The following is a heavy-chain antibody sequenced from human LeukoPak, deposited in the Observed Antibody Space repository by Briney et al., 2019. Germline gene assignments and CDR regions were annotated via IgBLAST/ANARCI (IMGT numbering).Heavy chain of an antibody. V-gene: IGHV3-23*01. CDR2: ISGSGDTT. Sequence: GGSLRLSCAASGFTFSSYAMTWVRQAPGKGLEWVSGISGSGDTTYYADSVKGRFTISRDNSKNTLYLQMNSLRAEDTAVYYCARALYDSSGYYSHFDYWGQGTLVTVSS. J-gene: IGHJ4*02. CDR1: GFTFSSYA. D-gene: IGHD3-22*01. CDR3: ARALYDSSGYYSHFDY.